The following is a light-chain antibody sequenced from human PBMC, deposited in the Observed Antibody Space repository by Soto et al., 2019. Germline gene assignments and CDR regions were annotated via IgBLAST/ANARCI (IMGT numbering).Light chain of an antibody. CDR1: QSISSTY. Sequence: EIVLTQSPGTLSLSPGERAALSCRASQSISSTYLAWYQQKPGQAPRLLIYGASSRATGIPDRFSGSGSGTDFTLTISRLEPEDFAVYYCQHYGNSLWMFGQGTKVEIK. J-gene: IGKJ1*01. CDR3: QHYGNSLWM. V-gene: IGKV3-20*01. CDR2: GAS.